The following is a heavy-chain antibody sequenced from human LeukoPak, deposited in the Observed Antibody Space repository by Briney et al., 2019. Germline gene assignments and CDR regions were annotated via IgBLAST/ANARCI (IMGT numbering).Heavy chain of an antibody. CDR1: GFTFSSYG. CDR3: AKPIGSYDSSGYYRY. CDR2: ISYDGSNK. Sequence: PGRSLRLSCAASGFTFSSYGMHWVRQAPGKGLEWVAVISYDGSNKYYADSVKGRFTISRDNSKNTLYLQMNSLRAEDTAVYYCAKPIGSYDSSGYYRYWGQGTLVTVSS. V-gene: IGHV3-30*18. J-gene: IGHJ4*02. D-gene: IGHD3-22*01.